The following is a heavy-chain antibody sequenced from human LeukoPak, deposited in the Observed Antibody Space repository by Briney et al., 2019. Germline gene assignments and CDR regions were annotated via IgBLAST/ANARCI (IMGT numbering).Heavy chain of an antibody. CDR1: GFTFSSYE. D-gene: IGHD5-12*01. J-gene: IGHJ4*02. V-gene: IGHV3-48*03. CDR2: ISSSGSTI. Sequence: GGSLRLSCAASGFTFSSYEMNWVRQAPGKGLEWVSYISSSGSTIYYADSVKGRFTISRDNAKNTLYLQMNSLRAEDTAVYYCASDIVATRGLDYWGQGTLVTVSS. CDR3: ASDIVATRGLDY.